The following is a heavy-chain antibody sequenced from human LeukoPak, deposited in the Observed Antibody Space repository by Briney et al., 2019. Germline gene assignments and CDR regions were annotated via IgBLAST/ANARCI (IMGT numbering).Heavy chain of an antibody. CDR3: ARAGIDSSSSWPLDY. D-gene: IGHD6-6*01. V-gene: IGHV4-30-4*08. Sequence: SETLSLTCTVSGGSISSGDYYWSWIRQPPGKGLEWIGYIYYSGSTYYNPSLKSRVTISVDTSKNQFSLKLSSVTAADTAVYYCARAGIDSSSSWPLDYWGQGTLVTVSS. J-gene: IGHJ4*02. CDR1: GGSISSGDYY. CDR2: IYYSGST.